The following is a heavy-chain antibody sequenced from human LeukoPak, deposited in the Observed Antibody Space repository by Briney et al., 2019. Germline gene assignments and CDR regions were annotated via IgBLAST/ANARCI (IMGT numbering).Heavy chain of an antibody. CDR3: ARGRSGSSHPGDFDL. J-gene: IGHJ2*01. D-gene: IGHD6-19*01. Sequence: GGSLRLSCPASGFTFSSYDMHWARQAPGKGLEWVAVIWYDGSNKYYADSVGRFTISRDNSRNTLYLQMNSLRAEDTAVYYCARGRSGSSHPGDFDLWGRGTLVTVSS. V-gene: IGHV3-33*08. CDR2: IWYDGSNK. CDR1: GFTFSSYD.